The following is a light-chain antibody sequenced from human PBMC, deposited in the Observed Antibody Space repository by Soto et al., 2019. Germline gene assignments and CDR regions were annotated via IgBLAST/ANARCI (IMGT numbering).Light chain of an antibody. J-gene: IGKJ4*01. CDR1: QDISNY. CDR3: QQSSSTPQT. Sequence: DIQMTQSPSSLSASVGDRVTITCQASQDISNYLNWYQQKPGKAPKLLINVASTLQSGVPSRFSGSGSGTDFTLAISSLQPEDFATYYCQQSSSTPQTFGGGTKVDIK. V-gene: IGKV1-39*01. CDR2: VAS.